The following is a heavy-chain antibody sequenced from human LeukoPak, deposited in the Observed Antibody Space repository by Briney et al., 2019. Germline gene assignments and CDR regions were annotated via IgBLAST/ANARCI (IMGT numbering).Heavy chain of an antibody. J-gene: IGHJ4*02. Sequence: KHVESLKISCKWSGYTFTTYWIAWVRQMPGKGLEWMGHIYPGDSDTRYSPSFQGQVTFSADKSVNTAYLEWSSLKASDTAMYYCARRGSDYGDFDYWGQGTLVTVSS. CDR1: GYTFTTYW. CDR3: ARRGSDYGDFDY. D-gene: IGHD4-17*01. CDR2: IYPGDSDT. V-gene: IGHV5-51*01.